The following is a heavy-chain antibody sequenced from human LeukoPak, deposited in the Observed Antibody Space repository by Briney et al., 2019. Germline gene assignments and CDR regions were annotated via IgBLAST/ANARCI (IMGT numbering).Heavy chain of an antibody. V-gene: IGHV3-23*01. CDR2: ISGSGGST. CDR1: GFTFSSYA. CDR3: ATRYSSGWYLGAFDI. D-gene: IGHD6-19*01. Sequence: PGGSLRLSCAASGFTFSSYAMSWVRQAPGKGLEWVSAISGSGGSTYYADSVKGRFTISRDNAKNSLYLQMNSLRDEDTAVYYCATRYSSGWYLGAFDIWGQGTMVTVSS. J-gene: IGHJ3*02.